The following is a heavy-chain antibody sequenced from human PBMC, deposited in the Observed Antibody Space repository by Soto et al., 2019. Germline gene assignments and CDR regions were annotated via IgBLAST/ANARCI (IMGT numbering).Heavy chain of an antibody. J-gene: IGHJ4*02. V-gene: IGHV1-18*01. CDR3: ASSGPPTDC. D-gene: IGHD1-26*01. CDR1: GYTFSSYH. CDR2: ISAYNGNT. Sequence: QVQLVQSGAEVKKPGASVKVSCKASGYTFSSYHISWVRQAPGQGLEWMGWISAYNGNTNYAQKLQGRVTMTTATATSPGYLELTGPSSVDTAVYYSASSGPPTDCWAQETLVTVSS.